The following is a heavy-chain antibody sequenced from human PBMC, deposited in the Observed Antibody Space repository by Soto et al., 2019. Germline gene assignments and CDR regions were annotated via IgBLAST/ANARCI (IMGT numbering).Heavy chain of an antibody. D-gene: IGHD4-17*01. V-gene: IGHV4-59*12. J-gene: IGHJ5*02. CDR2: IYYSGST. CDR1: GGSISSYY. Sequence: PSETLSLTCTVSGGSISSYYWSWIRQPPGKGLEWIGYIYYSGSTNYNPSLKSRVTISVDRSKNQFSLKVRSVTAADTAVYYCARETYGDYVGHFAPWGQGIQVTVSS. CDR3: ARETYGDYVGHFAP.